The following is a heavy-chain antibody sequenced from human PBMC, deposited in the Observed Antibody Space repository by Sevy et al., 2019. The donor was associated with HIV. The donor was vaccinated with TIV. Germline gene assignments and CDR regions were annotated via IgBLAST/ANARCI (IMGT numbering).Heavy chain of an antibody. CDR3: AREGVVAAAADGLNYYYYYMDV. J-gene: IGHJ6*03. D-gene: IGHD2-15*01. V-gene: IGHV3-30-3*01. CDR1: GFTFSSYA. CDR2: ISYDGSNK. Sequence: GGSLRLSCAASGFTFSSYAMHWVRQAPGKGLEWVAVISYDGSNKYYADSVKGRFTISRDNSKNTLYLQMNSLGAEDTAVYYCAREGVVAAAADGLNYYYYYMDVWGKGTTVTVSS.